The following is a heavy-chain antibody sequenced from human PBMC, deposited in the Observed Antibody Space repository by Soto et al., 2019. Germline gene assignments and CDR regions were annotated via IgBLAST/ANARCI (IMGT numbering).Heavy chain of an antibody. V-gene: IGHV3-53*01. J-gene: IGHJ4*02. CDR3: ARDNTMIVH. Sequence: PGGSLRLSGAASGVTVSSNYMTWVRQAPGKGLEWVSVIYGGGSTYYAGSVKGRFTISRDNSKNTMYLQMNSLRADDTAVYYCARDNTMIVHWGQGTLVTVSS. D-gene: IGHD3-22*01. CDR1: GVTVSSNY. CDR2: IYGGGST.